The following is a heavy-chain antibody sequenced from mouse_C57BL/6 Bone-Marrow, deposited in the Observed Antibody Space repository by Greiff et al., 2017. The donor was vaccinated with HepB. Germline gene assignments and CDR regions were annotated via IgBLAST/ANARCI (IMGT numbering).Heavy chain of an antibody. CDR3: TTFGYDRGYAMDY. V-gene: IGHV14-4*01. Sequence: VQLKESGAELVRPGASVKLSCTASGFNIKDDYMHWVKQRPEQGLEWIGWIDPENGDTEYASKLQGKATITADTSSNTAYLQLSSLTSEDTAVYYCTTFGYDRGYAMDYWGQGTSVTVSS. CDR1: GFNIKDDY. D-gene: IGHD2-2*01. CDR2: IDPENGDT. J-gene: IGHJ4*01.